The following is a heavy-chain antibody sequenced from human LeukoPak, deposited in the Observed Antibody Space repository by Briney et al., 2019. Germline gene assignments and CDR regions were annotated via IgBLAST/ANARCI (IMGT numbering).Heavy chain of an antibody. V-gene: IGHV4-4*07. CDR3: ARGMAAGYDYNWFDS. CDR2: ISDSGST. Sequence: SSQTLSLTRTVSGGSISTYIWSWIRQTAGKGLEWIGRISDSGSTRYNPSLKSRLTMSVDTSKNQFSLKLDSVTAADTAVYFCARGMAAGYDYNWFDSWGPGTLVTVSS. J-gene: IGHJ5*01. D-gene: IGHD5-12*01. CDR1: GGSISTYI.